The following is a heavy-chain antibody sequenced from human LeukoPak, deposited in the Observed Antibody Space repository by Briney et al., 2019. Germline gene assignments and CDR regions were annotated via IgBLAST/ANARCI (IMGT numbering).Heavy chain of an antibody. V-gene: IGHV3-69-1*01. CDR3: AYSNSFDY. D-gene: IGHD4-11*01. CDR1: GFTFSAYD. Sequence: GGSLRLSCAASGFTFSAYDMMWVRPAPGKGLEWVSYISRSNNVYYADSVKGRFTITRDNAKNSLYLQMNSLRAEDTAVYYCAYSNSFDYWGQGTLVTVSS. CDR2: ISRSNNV. J-gene: IGHJ4*02.